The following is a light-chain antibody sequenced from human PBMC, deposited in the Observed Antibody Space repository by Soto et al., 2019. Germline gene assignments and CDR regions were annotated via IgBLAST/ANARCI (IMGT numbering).Light chain of an antibody. Sequence: EIVLTQSPGTLSLTPGERATLSCRASQSVSSSYLAWYQQKPGQAPRLLIYGASSRATGIPDRFSGSGSETEFTLTISSLQSEDFAVYYCQQYNNWPPWTFGQGTKVDIK. V-gene: IGKV3-20*01. CDR2: GAS. CDR3: QQYNNWPPWT. CDR1: QSVSSSY. J-gene: IGKJ1*01.